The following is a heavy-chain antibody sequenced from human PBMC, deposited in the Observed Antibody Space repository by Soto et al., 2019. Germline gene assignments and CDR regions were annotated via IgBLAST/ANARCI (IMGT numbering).Heavy chain of an antibody. D-gene: IGHD6-19*01. Sequence: QVQLQESGPGLVKPSETLSLTCTVSGGSVSSGRYYWSWIRQPPGKGLEWIGYIYYSGSTKYNPSLTRRVTISVDTSKNQFSLKLSSMTAADTAVYYCARSGSGSGWLGGQGTLVTVSS. CDR2: IYYSGST. J-gene: IGHJ4*02. V-gene: IGHV4-61*01. CDR1: GGSVSSGRYY. CDR3: ARSGSGSGWL.